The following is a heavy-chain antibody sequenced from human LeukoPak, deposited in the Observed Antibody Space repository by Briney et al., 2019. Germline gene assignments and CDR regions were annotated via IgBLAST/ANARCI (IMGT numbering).Heavy chain of an antibody. CDR3: AKAPPRVLEWFFDY. J-gene: IGHJ4*02. V-gene: IGHV3-23*03. Sequence: GGSLTLSCSASGFTFSSLAMRWDPPAPGEGLEPVSVINTVGGDTYCAGSVKGRFTISRDNSKNTLYLQMNSLRAEDTAIYYCAKAPPRVLEWFFDYWGQGTLVTVSS. CDR2: INTVGGDT. D-gene: IGHD3-3*01. CDR1: GFTFSSLA.